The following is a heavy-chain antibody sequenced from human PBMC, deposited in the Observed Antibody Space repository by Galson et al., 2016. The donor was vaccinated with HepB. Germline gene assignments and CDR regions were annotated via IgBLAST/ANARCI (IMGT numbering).Heavy chain of an antibody. CDR2: IYYSGST. Sequence: TLSLTCTVSGGSISSGGYYWSWIRQHPGKGLEWIGYIYYSGSTYSNPSLKSRVTISVDTSRNQFSLRLNSVTAADTAVYYCARDGTMFGVAAHWFDPWGQGTLVTVSS. V-gene: IGHV4-31*03. D-gene: IGHD3-3*01. CDR1: GGSISSGGYY. CDR3: ARDGTMFGVAAHWFDP. J-gene: IGHJ5*02.